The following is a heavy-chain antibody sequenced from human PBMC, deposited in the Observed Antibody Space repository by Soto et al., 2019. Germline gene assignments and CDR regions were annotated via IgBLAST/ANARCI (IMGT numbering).Heavy chain of an antibody. V-gene: IGHV4-59*01. CDR2: IYYSGST. CDR1: GGSLSSYY. Sequence: PSENLSLTRPVSGGSLSSYYWSWIRQPPGKGLEWIGYIYYSGSTNYNPSLKSRVTISVDTSRNQLSLKLNAVTAADTAVYYCARDHPPGHSYGPDALDIWGRGTMVTVSS. J-gene: IGHJ3*02. CDR3: ARDHPPGHSYGPDALDI. D-gene: IGHD5-18*01.